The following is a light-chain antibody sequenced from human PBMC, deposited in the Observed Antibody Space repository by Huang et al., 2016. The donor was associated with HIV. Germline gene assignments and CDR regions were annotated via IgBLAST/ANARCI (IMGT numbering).Light chain of an antibody. Sequence: EIAMTQYPATLSVSPGERATLSCRASQSVRSNLAWYQQKPGQAPRLLIYGASTRPTGIPARFSGSGSGTEFTLTISSLQSEDFAVYYCQQYDNWPPLTFGGGTKVEI. CDR3: QQYDNWPPLT. CDR1: QSVRSN. J-gene: IGKJ4*01. V-gene: IGKV3-15*01. CDR2: GAS.